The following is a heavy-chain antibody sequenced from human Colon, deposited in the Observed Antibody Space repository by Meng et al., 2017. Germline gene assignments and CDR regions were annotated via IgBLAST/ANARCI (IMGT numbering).Heavy chain of an antibody. CDR1: GFAFSDYW. D-gene: IGHD3-22*01. Sequence: GGGLVRTRESLRLPCAASGFAFSDYWMSWFRQAPGKGLEWVANIKKEEREQTYVDSVKGRFAISRDNAKNSLYLKMDRLRDEDTALYYCVRGDSGPDYWGQGTLVTVPS. J-gene: IGHJ4*02. CDR3: VRGDSGPDY. V-gene: IGHV3-7*01. CDR2: IKKEEREQ.